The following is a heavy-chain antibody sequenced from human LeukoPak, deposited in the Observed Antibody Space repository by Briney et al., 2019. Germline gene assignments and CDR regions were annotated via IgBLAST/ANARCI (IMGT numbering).Heavy chain of an antibody. CDR1: GFTFSSYA. J-gene: IGHJ3*02. CDR3: ARDPTRDSSSWCDAFDI. D-gene: IGHD6-13*01. CDR2: ISYDGSNK. V-gene: IGHV3-30*01. Sequence: GGSLRLSCAASGFTFSSYAMHWVRQAPGKGLEWVAVISYDGSNKYYADSVKGRFTISRDNSKSTLYLQMNSLRAEDTAVYYCARDPTRDSSSWCDAFDIWGQGTMVTVSS.